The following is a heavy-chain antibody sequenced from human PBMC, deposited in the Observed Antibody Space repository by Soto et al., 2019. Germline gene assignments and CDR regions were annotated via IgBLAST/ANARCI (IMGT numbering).Heavy chain of an antibody. D-gene: IGHD3-10*01. V-gene: IGHV4-34*01. CDR2: INHSGST. CDR3: ARGWFGEPKYYFDY. CDR1: GGSFSGYY. Sequence: PSETLSLTCAVYGGSFSGYYWSWIRQPPGKGLEWIGEINHSGSTNYNPSLKSRVTISVDTSKNQFSLKLSSVTAADTAVYYCARGWFGEPKYYFDYWGQGTLVTVS. J-gene: IGHJ4*02.